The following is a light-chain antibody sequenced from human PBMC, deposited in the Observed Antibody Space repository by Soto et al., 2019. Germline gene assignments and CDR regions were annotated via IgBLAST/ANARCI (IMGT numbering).Light chain of an antibody. CDR3: QQYSNYRT. J-gene: IGKJ1*01. Sequence: DIQMTQSPSTLSASVGDRVTITCRASQSISSWLAWYQQKPGRAPKFLIYDASSLESGVPSRFSGSGSGTEFTLTISSLQPDDFATYYCQQYSNYRTFGQGTKVDIK. V-gene: IGKV1-5*01. CDR1: QSISSW. CDR2: DAS.